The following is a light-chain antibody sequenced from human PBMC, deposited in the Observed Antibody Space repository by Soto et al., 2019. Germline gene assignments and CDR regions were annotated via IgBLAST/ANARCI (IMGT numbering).Light chain of an antibody. V-gene: IGLV2-14*01. J-gene: IGLJ1*01. CDR1: SSDVGGYEY. CDR2: EVN. Sequence: QSALTQPASVSGSPGQSITISCTGTSSDVGGYEYVSWYQQHPGKAPKLMIFEVNSRPSGVSNRFSGSKSDNTASLTISGLQTEDDADYYCSSFSRSINPYVFGTGTK. CDR3: SSFSRSINPYV.